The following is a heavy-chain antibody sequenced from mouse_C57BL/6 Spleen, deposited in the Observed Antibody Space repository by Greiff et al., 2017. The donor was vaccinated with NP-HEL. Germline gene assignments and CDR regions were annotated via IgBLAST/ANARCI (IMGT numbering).Heavy chain of an antibody. J-gene: IGHJ1*03. CDR3: ARGCYGSSYWYFDV. CDR1: GFTFSDFY. V-gene: IGHV7-1*01. Sequence: EVQGVESGGGLVQSGRSLRLSCATSGFTFSDFYMEWVRQAPGKGLEWIAASRNKANDYTTEYSASVKGRFIVSRDTSQSILYLQMNALRAEDTAIYYCARGCYGSSYWYFDVWGTGTTVTVSS. CDR2: SRNKANDYTT. D-gene: IGHD1-1*01.